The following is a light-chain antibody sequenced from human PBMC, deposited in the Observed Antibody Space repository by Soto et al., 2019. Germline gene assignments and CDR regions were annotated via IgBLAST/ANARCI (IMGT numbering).Light chain of an antibody. V-gene: IGKV1-27*01. J-gene: IGKJ3*01. CDR1: QGISNY. CDR3: QKYNSASRT. Sequence: DIQMTQSPSSLSASVGDRVTITCRASQGISNYLAWYQQKPGKVPKLLIYAASTLQSGVPSRFSGSGSGTDFTLTISGLQPEDVATYSCQKYNSASRTFGPGTPVYIK. CDR2: AAS.